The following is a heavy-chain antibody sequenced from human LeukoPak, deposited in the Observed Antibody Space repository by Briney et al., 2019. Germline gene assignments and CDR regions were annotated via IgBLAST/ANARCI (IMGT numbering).Heavy chain of an antibody. V-gene: IGHV3-74*01. CDR2: TNTDGTIT. CDR1: GFTFSSYW. D-gene: IGHD6-19*01. CDR3: VREIAVADNNWFDP. Sequence: GGSLRLSCAASGFTFSSYWMHWVRQGPGTGLVWVSRTNTDGTITNYADSVEGRFTISRDNAKDTLYLQMNSLRAEDTAVYYCVREIAVADNNWFDPWGQGTLVTVSS. J-gene: IGHJ5*02.